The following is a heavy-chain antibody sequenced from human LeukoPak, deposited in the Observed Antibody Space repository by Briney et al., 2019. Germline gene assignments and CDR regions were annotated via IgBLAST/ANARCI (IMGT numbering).Heavy chain of an antibody. V-gene: IGHV3-74*01. CDR1: GFTFSSYW. CDR3: ARGPFYDYGLDV. J-gene: IGHJ6*01. Sequence: GGSLPLSRAASGFTFSSYWMHWVRQAPGKGLVWVSRINSDGSTTTYADSVKGRFTISRDNAKNTLYLQMNSLRADDTAVYYCARGPFYDYGLDVWGQGNTLTVFS. CDR2: INSDGSTT.